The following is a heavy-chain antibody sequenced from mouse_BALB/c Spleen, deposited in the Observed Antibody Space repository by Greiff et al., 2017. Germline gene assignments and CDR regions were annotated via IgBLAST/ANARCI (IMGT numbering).Heavy chain of an antibody. V-gene: IGHV1S22*01. Sequence: LKQPGSELVRPGASVKLSCKASGYTFTSYWMHWVKQRHGQGLEWIGNIYPGSGSTNYDEKFKSKGTLTVDTSSSTAYMHLSSLTSEDSAVYYCTREGNSFAYWGQGTLVTVSA. D-gene: IGHD2-1*01. CDR3: TREGNSFAY. CDR2: IYPGSGST. J-gene: IGHJ3*01. CDR1: GYTFTSYW.